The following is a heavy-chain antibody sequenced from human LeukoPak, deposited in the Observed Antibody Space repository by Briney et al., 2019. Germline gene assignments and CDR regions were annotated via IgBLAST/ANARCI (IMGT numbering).Heavy chain of an antibody. V-gene: IGHV7-4-1*02. CDR2: INTNTGNP. Sequence: ASVKVSCKASGYTFTSYAMNWVRQAPGQGLEWMEWINTNTGNPTYAQGFTGRFVFSLGTSVSTAYLQISSLKAEDTAVYYCARVRPGGSHFAFDIWGQGTMVTVSS. J-gene: IGHJ3*02. D-gene: IGHD1-26*01. CDR3: ARVRPGGSHFAFDI. CDR1: GYTFTSYA.